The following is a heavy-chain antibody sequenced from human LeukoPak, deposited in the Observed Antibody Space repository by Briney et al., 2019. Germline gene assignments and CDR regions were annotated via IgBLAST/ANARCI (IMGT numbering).Heavy chain of an antibody. D-gene: IGHD3-3*01. Sequence: SETLSLTCAVYGGSFSGYYWSWIRQPPGKGLEWIGEINHSGSTNYNPSLKSRVTISVDTSKNQFSLKLSSVTAADTAVYYCARGRNFWSGYYISWGQGTLVTVSS. CDR1: GGSFSGYY. V-gene: IGHV4-34*01. CDR2: INHSGST. CDR3: ARGRNFWSGYYIS. J-gene: IGHJ5*02.